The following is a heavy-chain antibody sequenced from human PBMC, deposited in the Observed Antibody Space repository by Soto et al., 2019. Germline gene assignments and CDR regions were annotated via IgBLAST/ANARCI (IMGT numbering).Heavy chain of an antibody. V-gene: IGHV3-21*05. CDR1: GFPFDDYS. CDR3: ARDEGSSWYSYGMDV. J-gene: IGHJ6*02. CDR2: ISSSGSDT. Sequence: GGSLRLSYAASGFPFDDYSMNWVRQVPGKGLEWVSHISSSGSDTYYADSVKGRFTISRDNAKNSLYLQMNSPRAEDTAVYYCARDEGSSWYSYGMDVWGQGTTVTVSS. D-gene: IGHD6-13*01.